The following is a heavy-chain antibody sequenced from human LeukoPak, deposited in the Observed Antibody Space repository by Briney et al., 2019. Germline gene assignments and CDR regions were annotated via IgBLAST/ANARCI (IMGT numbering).Heavy chain of an antibody. CDR3: AKSLEYSSSSSDY. D-gene: IGHD6-6*01. J-gene: IGHJ4*02. Sequence: SGGSLRLSCEGSGFSLSAYNMNWVRQAPGKGLESVSYISSSSATIFYADSVKGRFTISRDNAKNSLYLQMNSLRPEDTAVYYCAKSLEYSSSSSDYWGQGTLVTVSS. CDR2: ISSSSATI. CDR1: GFSLSAYN. V-gene: IGHV3-48*01.